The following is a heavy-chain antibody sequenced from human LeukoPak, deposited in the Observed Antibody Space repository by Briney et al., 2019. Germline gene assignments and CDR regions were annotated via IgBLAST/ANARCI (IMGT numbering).Heavy chain of an antibody. D-gene: IGHD6-13*01. CDR3: ARAPRWYYFDD. CDR1: GGSISSYY. CDR2: IYYSGST. J-gene: IGHJ4*02. V-gene: IGHV4-59*12. Sequence: SETLSLTCTVSGGSISSYYWSWIRQPPGKGLEWIGYIYYSGSTNYNPSLKSRVTISVDKSKNQFSLKLSSVTAADTAVYYCARAPRWYYFDDWGQGTLVTVSS.